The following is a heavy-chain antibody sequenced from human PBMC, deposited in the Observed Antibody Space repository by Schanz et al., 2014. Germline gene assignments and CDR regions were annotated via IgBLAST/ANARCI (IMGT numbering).Heavy chain of an antibody. CDR3: TRDRGALINHNDDLDL. CDR2: VSHGGNYI. J-gene: IGHJ3*01. Sequence: EVLLVESGGGLVTPGESLRLSCAASGFTFSSYSMNWVRQAPGKGLEWVSSVSHGGNYIYYAASVRGRFTISRENSKNTVDLQMNSLRSEETAVYYCTRDRGALINHNDDLDLWGQGTMVSGSS. CDR1: GFTFSSYS. D-gene: IGHD3-16*01. V-gene: IGHV3-21*02.